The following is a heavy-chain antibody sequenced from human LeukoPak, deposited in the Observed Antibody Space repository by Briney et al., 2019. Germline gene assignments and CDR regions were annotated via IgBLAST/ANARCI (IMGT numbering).Heavy chain of an antibody. CDR1: GGSFSGYY. V-gene: IGHV4-34*01. CDR2: INHSGST. J-gene: IGHJ6*03. Sequence: SETLSLTCAVYGGSFSGYYRSWIRQPPGKGLEWIGEINHSGSTNYNPSLKSRVTISVDTSKNQFSLKLSSVTAADTAVYYCATTYYYYMDVWGKGTTVTVSS. CDR3: ATTYYYYMDV.